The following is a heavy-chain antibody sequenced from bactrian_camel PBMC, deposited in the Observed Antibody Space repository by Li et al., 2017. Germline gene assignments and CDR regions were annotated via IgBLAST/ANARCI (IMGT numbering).Heavy chain of an antibody. J-gene: IGHJ4*01. CDR1: GPVSSRGY. V-gene: IGHV3-2*01. CDR2: IHSEGDKT. D-gene: IGHD2*01. CDR3: AARGPYCYTKLSVADLTY. Sequence: QLVESGGGSVEAGESLRLSCAISGPVSSRGYITWVRRAPGKDLEWVASIHSEGDKTYYSGHAMGRFTMSRDSASKTVYLQMNSLKPEDTAMYYCAARGPYCYTKLSVADLTYWGQGTQVTVS.